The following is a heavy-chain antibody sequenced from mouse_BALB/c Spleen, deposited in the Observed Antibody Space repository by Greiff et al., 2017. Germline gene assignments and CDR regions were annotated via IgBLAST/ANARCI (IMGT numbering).Heavy chain of an antibody. J-gene: IGHJ1*01. CDR2: ISNGGGST. CDR1: GFTFSSYT. Sequence: EVKVVESGGGLVQPGGSLKLSCAASGFTFSSYTMSWVRQTPEKRLEWVAYISNGGGSTYYPDTVKGRFTISRDNAKNTLYLQMSSLKSEDTAMYYCARHTLYGSSYWYFDVWGAGTTVTVSS. V-gene: IGHV5-12-2*01. CDR3: ARHTLYGSSYWYFDV. D-gene: IGHD1-1*01.